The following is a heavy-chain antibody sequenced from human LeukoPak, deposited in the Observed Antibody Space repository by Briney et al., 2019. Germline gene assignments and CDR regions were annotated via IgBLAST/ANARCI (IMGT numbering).Heavy chain of an antibody. D-gene: IGHD3-10*01. CDR2: INPSGGST. Sequence: ASVKVSCTASGYTFTSYYMHWVRQAPGQGLEWMGIINPSGGSTSYAQKFQGRVTIPRDTSTSTVYMELSSLRSEDTAVDYCARGRITRVRGVIDYFDYWGQGTLVTVSS. CDR3: ARGRITRVRGVIDYFDY. V-gene: IGHV1-46*01. J-gene: IGHJ4*02. CDR1: GYTFTSYY.